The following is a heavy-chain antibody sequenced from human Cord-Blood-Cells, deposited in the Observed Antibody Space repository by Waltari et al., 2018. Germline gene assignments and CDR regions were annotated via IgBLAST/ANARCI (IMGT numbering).Heavy chain of an antibody. Sequence: QVQLVESGGGVVQPGRSLRLSCAASGFPFSSYGIPWVRQAPGKGLEWVSVIWYDGSNKYYADSVKGRFTISRDNSKNTLYLQMNSLRAEDTAVYYCASIAVAGAFDYWGQGTLVTVSS. V-gene: IGHV3-33*01. CDR3: ASIAVAGAFDY. CDR1: GFPFSSYG. CDR2: IWYDGSNK. D-gene: IGHD6-19*01. J-gene: IGHJ4*02.